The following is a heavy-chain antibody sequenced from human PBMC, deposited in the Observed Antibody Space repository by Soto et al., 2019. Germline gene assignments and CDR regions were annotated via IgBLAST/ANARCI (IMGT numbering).Heavy chain of an antibody. J-gene: IGHJ5*02. Sequence: RESLKISCEGSGYILTSYWIGWVRQLPGKGLEWMGRIDPSDSYTNYSPSFQGHVTISADKSISTAYLQWSSLKASDTAMYYCARLPAAAGTWWFDPWGQGTLVTVSS. V-gene: IGHV5-10-1*01. CDR3: ARLPAAAGTWWFDP. CDR1: GYILTSYW. CDR2: IDPSDSYT. D-gene: IGHD6-13*01.